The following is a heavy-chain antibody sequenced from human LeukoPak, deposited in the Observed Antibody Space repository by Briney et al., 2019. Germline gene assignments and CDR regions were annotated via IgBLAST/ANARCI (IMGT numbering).Heavy chain of an antibody. J-gene: IGHJ4*02. Sequence: ASVKVSCKASGYTFTVHYLHWVRQAPGQGLEWMGRINPNSGATNYAQKFQGRVTMTRDTSITTAHMELSRLRSDDTAVYYCARDSTVTTGIDYWGQGTLVTVSS. D-gene: IGHD4-17*01. CDR1: GYTFTVHY. CDR2: INPNSGAT. V-gene: IGHV1-2*06. CDR3: ARDSTVTTGIDY.